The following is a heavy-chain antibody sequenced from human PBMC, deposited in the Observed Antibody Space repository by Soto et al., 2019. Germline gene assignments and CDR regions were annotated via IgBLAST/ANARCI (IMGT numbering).Heavy chain of an antibody. J-gene: IGHJ5*02. CDR1: GGTFSSYT. CDR2: IIPILGIA. Sequence: ASVKVSCKASGGTFSSYTIIWVRQAPGQGLEWMGRIIPILGIANYAQKFQGRVTITADKSTSTAYMELSSLRSEDTAVYYCARDLNCSGGSCYSPVDHWFDPGGQGTLVTVSS. V-gene: IGHV1-69*04. CDR3: ARDLNCSGGSCYSPVDHWFDP. D-gene: IGHD2-15*01.